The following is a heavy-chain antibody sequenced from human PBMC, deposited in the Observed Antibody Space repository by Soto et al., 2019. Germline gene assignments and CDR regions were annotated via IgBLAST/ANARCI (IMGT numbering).Heavy chain of an antibody. J-gene: IGHJ5*02. CDR2: INHSGST. Sequence: SETLSLTCAVYGGSFSGYYWSWIRQPPGKGLEWIGEINHSGSTNYNPSLKGRVTISVDTSKNQFSLKLSSVTAADTAVYYCARGIAVAGRYNWFDPWGQGTLVTVSS. CDR1: GGSFSGYY. D-gene: IGHD6-19*01. CDR3: ARGIAVAGRYNWFDP. V-gene: IGHV4-34*01.